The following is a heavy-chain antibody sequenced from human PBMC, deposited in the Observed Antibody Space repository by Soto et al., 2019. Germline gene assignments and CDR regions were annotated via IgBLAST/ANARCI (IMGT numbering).Heavy chain of an antibody. D-gene: IGHD4-4*01. CDR2: IYYSGST. CDR3: ARYPSDYSNRHPNYGMDV. J-gene: IGHJ6*02. CDR1: GGSISSGGYY. Sequence: PSETLSLTCTVSGGSISSGGYYWSWIRQHPGKGLEWIGYIYYSGSTYYNPSLKSRVTISVDTSKNQFSLKLSSVTAADTAVYYCARYPSDYSNRHPNYGMDVWGQGTTVTVSS. V-gene: IGHV4-31*03.